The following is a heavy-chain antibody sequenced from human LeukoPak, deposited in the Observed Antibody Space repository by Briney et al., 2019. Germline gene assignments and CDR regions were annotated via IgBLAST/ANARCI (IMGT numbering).Heavy chain of an antibody. CDR2: INHSGNT. D-gene: IGHD2-15*01. V-gene: IGHV4-39*07. CDR3: ARGSSEEGDIVVVVAATFDY. CDR1: GGSISSSSYY. J-gene: IGHJ4*02. Sequence: PSETLSLTCTVSGGSISSSSYYWGWIRQPPGKGLEWIGEINHSGNTNYNPSLKSRVTISVDTSKNQFSLKLSSVTAADTAVYYCARGSSEEGDIVVVVAATFDYWGQGTLVTVSS.